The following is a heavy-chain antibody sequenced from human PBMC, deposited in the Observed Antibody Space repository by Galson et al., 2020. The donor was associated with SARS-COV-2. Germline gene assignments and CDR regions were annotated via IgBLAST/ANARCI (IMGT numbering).Heavy chain of an antibody. V-gene: IGHV4-61*09. J-gene: IGHJ3*02. Sequence: SETLSLTCTVSGGSISSGSYYWSWIRQPAGKGLEWIGHIYTSGSTNYNPSLKSRVTISVDTSKNQFSLKPSSVTASDTAVYYCARKEYSRGWGGNNNDDAFDIWGQGTRVAVSS. D-gene: IGHD6-19*01. CDR1: GGSISSGSYY. CDR2: IYTSGST. CDR3: ARKEYSRGWGGNNNDDAFDI.